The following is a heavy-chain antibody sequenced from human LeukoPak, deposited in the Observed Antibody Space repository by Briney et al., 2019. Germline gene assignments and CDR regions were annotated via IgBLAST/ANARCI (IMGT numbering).Heavy chain of an antibody. J-gene: IGHJ5*02. D-gene: IGHD1-26*01. CDR1: GYTFTIYG. Sequence: GASVKVSFTASGYTFTIYGISWVRQAPGQGLEWMGWISAYNGNTNYAQKLQGGVTMTTDTSTSTAYMELRSLRSDDTAVYYCARIVGAFGGGPDNWFDPWGQGTLVTVSS. CDR3: ARIVGAFGGGPDNWFDP. V-gene: IGHV1-18*01. CDR2: ISAYNGNT.